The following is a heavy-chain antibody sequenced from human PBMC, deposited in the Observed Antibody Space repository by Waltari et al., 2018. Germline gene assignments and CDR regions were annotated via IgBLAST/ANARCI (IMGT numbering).Heavy chain of an antibody. J-gene: IGHJ4*02. CDR1: GYTFTSYA. V-gene: IGHV1-3*03. CDR2: INAGTGTT. Sequence: QVQLVQSGAEVKKPGASVKVSCKASGYTFTSYAMHWVRQAPGQRLEWMGWINAGTGTTKYSQECQGRVTITRDTSASTAYMGLSSLRSEDMAVYYCARGVYSGPFDYWGQGTLVTVSS. CDR3: ARGVYSGPFDY. D-gene: IGHD3-10*01.